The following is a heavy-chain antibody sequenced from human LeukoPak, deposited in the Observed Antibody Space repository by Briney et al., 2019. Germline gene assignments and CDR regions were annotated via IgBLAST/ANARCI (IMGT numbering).Heavy chain of an antibody. Sequence: ASVKVSRKASGGTFSSYTISWVRQAPGQGLEWMGRIIPILGIANYAQKFQGRVTITADKSTSTAYMELSSLRSEDTAVYYCAREQGSTSCYDYWGQGTLVTVSS. J-gene: IGHJ4*02. CDR2: IIPILGIA. CDR3: AREQGSTSCYDY. V-gene: IGHV1-69*04. D-gene: IGHD2-2*01. CDR1: GGTFSSYT.